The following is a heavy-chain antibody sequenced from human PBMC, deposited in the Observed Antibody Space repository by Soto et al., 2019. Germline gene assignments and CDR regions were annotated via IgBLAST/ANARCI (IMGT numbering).Heavy chain of an antibody. CDR3: AKGITIFGVVNDY. V-gene: IGHV3-23*01. CDR2: ISGSGGST. CDR1: GFTFSSYA. D-gene: IGHD3-3*01. Sequence: EVQLLESGGGLVQPGGSLRLSCAASGFTFSSYAMSWVRQAPGKGLEWVSAISGSGGSTYYADSVKGRFTISRDNSKNTLYLQMNRLRAEDTAVYYCAKGITIFGVVNDYWGQGTLVTVSS. J-gene: IGHJ4*02.